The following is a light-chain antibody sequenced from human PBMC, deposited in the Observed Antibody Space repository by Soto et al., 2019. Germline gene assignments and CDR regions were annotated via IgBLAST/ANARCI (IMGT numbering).Light chain of an antibody. V-gene: IGKV3-20*01. CDR3: QQYGSSPWT. Sequence: EIVLTQSPGNLSLSPGERATLSCRASQSVSSSYLAWYQQKPGQDPRLLIYGXXSRATGIPDRFSGRGSGTDFTLTISRLEPEDFAVYYCQQYGSSPWTFGQGTKVDIK. J-gene: IGKJ1*01. CDR2: GXX. CDR1: QSVSSSY.